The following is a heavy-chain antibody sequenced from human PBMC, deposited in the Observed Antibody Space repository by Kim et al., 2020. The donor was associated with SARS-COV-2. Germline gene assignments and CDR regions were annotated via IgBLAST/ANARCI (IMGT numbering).Heavy chain of an antibody. J-gene: IGHJ3*02. V-gene: IGHV3-21*01. CDR2: ISSSSSYI. Sequence: GGSLRLSCAASGFTFSSYSMNWVRQAPGKGPEWVSSISSSSSYIYYADSVKGRFTISRDNSKNSLYLQMNSLRAEDTAVYYCARDHAMIIVSGAFDIWGQKTMVTLSS. CDR3: ARDHAMIIVSGAFDI. D-gene: IGHD3-22*01. CDR1: GFTFSSYS.